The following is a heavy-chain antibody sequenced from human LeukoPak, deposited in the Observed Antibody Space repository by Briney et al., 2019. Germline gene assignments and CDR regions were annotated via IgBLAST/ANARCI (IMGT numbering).Heavy chain of an antibody. CDR1: GGSISSSSYY. J-gene: IGHJ4*02. V-gene: IGHV4-39*01. CDR3: ARRSSGIAARRDFDY. Sequence: SETLSLTCTVSGGSISSSSYYWGWIRQPPGKGLEWIGSIYYSGSTYYNPSLKSRVTISVDTSKNQFSLKLSSVTAADTAVYYCARRSSGIAARRDFDYWGQGTLVTVCS. CDR2: IYYSGST. D-gene: IGHD6-6*01.